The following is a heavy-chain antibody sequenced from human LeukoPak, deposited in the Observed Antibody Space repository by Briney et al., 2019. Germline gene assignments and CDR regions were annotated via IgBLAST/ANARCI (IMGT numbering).Heavy chain of an antibody. Sequence: ASVKVSRKASGYTVTSNYIDWVRQAPGQGLEWMGMIYPRDGSTSYAQKFKGRVTVTRDTSTSTVHMELSGLRSEDTAVYYCARDQEGFDYWGQGTLVTVSS. CDR2: IYPRDGST. J-gene: IGHJ4*02. CDR1: GYTVTSNY. CDR3: ARDQEGFDY. V-gene: IGHV1-46*01.